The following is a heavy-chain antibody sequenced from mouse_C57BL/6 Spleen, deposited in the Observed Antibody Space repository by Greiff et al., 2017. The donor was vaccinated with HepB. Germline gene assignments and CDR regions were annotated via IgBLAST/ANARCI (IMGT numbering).Heavy chain of an antibody. V-gene: IGHV1-53*01. J-gene: IGHJ3*01. CDR3: ARGQLRPPAWFAY. Sequence: VQLQQSGTELVKPGASVKLSCKASGYTFTSYWMHWVKQRPGQGLEWIGNINPSNGGTNYNEKFKSKATLTVDKSSSTAYMQLSSLTSEDSAVYYCARGQLRPPAWFAYWGQGTLVTVSA. CDR1: GYTFTSYW. CDR2: INPSNGGT. D-gene: IGHD3-2*02.